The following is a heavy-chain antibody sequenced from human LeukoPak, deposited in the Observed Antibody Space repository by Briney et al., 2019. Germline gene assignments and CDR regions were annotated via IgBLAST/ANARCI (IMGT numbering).Heavy chain of an antibody. CDR3: ARDRVMITFGGVIANDAFDI. V-gene: IGHV1-2*02. D-gene: IGHD3-16*02. Sequence: ASVKVSCKASGYTFTGYYMHWVRRAPGQGLEWMGWINPNSGGTNYAQKFQGRVTMTRDTSISTAYMELSRLRSDDTAVYYCARDRVMITFGGVIANDAFDIWGQGTMVTVSS. CDR2: INPNSGGT. CDR1: GYTFTGYY. J-gene: IGHJ3*02.